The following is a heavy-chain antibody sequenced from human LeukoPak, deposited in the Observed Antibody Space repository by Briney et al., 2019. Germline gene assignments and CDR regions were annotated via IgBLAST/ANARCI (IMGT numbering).Heavy chain of an antibody. V-gene: IGHV1-8*03. CDR3: ARGLAPFYYYDSSGYYSN. CDR1: GYTFTGYY. Sequence: ASVKVSCKASGYTFTGYYIHWVRQAPGQGLEWMGWMNPNSGNTGYAQKFQGRVTITRNTSISTAYMELSSLRSEDTAVYYCARGLAPFYYYDSSGYYSNWGQGTLVTVSS. J-gene: IGHJ4*02. D-gene: IGHD3-22*01. CDR2: MNPNSGNT.